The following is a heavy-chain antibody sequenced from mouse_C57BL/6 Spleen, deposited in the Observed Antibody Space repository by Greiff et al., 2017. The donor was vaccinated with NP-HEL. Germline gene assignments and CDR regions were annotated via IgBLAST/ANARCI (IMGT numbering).Heavy chain of an antibody. CDR3: ASATMVTTTGYYFDY. Sequence: DVQLQESGPGLVKPSQSLSLTCSVTGYSITSGYYWNWIRQFPGNKLEWMGYISYDGSNNYNPSLKNRISITRDTSKNQFFLKLNSVTTEDTATYYCASATMVTTTGYYFDYWGQGTTLTVSS. CDR1: GYSITSGYY. CDR2: ISYDGSN. V-gene: IGHV3-6*01. D-gene: IGHD2-2*01. J-gene: IGHJ2*01.